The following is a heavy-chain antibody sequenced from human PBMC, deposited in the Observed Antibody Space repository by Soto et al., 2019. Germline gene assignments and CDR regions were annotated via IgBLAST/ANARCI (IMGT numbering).Heavy chain of an antibody. CDR3: ARGQVYCSGGSCYPMSWFDP. D-gene: IGHD2-15*01. CDR2: INAGNGNT. V-gene: IGHV1-3*01. Sequence: ASVKVSCKASGYSFTSYAMHWVRQAPGQRLAWMGWINAGNGNTKYSQKFQGRVTITRDTSASTAYMELSSLRSEDTAVYYCARGQVYCSGGSCYPMSWFDPWGQGTLVTVSS. J-gene: IGHJ5*02. CDR1: GYSFTSYA.